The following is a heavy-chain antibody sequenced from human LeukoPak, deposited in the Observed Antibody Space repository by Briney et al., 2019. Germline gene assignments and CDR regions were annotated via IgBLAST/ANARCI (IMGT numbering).Heavy chain of an antibody. J-gene: IGHJ6*02. CDR1: GYTFTDYY. D-gene: IGHD2-2*01. V-gene: IGHV1-2*06. Sequence: ASVTVSCKGSGYTFTDYYIHWVRQAPGQGLEWMGRINPNSGGTNYAQQFQGRVTMTRDTSINTAYMELSRLRSDDTAVYYCAREGNVVVVPAAKFYSGDYYYYYGMDVWGQGTTVTVSS. CDR2: INPNSGGT. CDR3: AREGNVVVVPAAKFYSGDYYYYYGMDV.